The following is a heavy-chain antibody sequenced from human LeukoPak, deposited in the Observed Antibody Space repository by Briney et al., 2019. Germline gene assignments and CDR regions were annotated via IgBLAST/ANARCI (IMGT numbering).Heavy chain of an antibody. CDR1: GFTFSSYA. CDR2: VTGSGGST. D-gene: IGHD3-16*01. V-gene: IGHV3-23*01. J-gene: IGHJ4*02. CDR3: ARGAPPYDYVWGSEEFDY. Sequence: GGSLRLSCTASGFTFSSYAMSWVRQAPGKGLEWVSTVTGSGGSTYNADSVRGRFTISRDNSKNTLYLQMNSLRAEDTAVYYCARGAPPYDYVWGSEEFDYWGQGTLVTVSS.